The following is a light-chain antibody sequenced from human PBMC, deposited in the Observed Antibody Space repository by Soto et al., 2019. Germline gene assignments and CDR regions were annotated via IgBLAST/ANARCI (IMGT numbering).Light chain of an antibody. CDR2: DAS. V-gene: IGKV3-11*01. CDR3: QQRSNWPIT. CDR1: QSVSSY. Sequence: EIVLTQSPATLSLSPWERPTLSCRASQSVSSYLAWYQQKPGQAPRLLIYDASNRATGIPARFSGSGSGTDFTLTISSLEPEDFAVYYCQQRSNWPITFGQGTRLEIK. J-gene: IGKJ5*01.